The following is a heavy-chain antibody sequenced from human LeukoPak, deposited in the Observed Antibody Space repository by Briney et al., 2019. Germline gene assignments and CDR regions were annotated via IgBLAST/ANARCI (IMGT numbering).Heavy chain of an antibody. CDR2: IYTSGST. CDR3: ARGRADYDILTGFYYNCFDP. CDR1: GGSISGYY. J-gene: IGHJ5*02. V-gene: IGHV4-4*07. Sequence: SETLSLTCTVSGGSISGYYWSWIRQPAGKGLERIGRIYTSGSTNYNPSLKSRVTMSVDTSKNQFSLKLSSVTAADTAVYYCARGRADYDILTGFYYNCFDPWGQGTLVTVSS. D-gene: IGHD3-9*01.